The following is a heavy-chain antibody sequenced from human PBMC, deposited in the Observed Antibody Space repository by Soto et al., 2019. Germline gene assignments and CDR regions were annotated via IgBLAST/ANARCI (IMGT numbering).Heavy chain of an antibody. CDR2: IYYSWST. J-gene: IGHJ6*03. CDR1: GGSISSGGYY. Sequence: SETLSLTCTVSGGSISSGGYYWSWIRQHPWNGLEWILYIYYSWSTYYNPSLKSRVTISVDTSKNQFSLKLSSVTAADTAVYYCAKLPMVRGVIAYYMDVWGKGTTVTVSS. CDR3: AKLPMVRGVIAYYMDV. D-gene: IGHD3-10*01. V-gene: IGHV4-31*03.